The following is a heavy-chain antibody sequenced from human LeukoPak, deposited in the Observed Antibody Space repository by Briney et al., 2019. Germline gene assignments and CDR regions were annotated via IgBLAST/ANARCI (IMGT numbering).Heavy chain of an antibody. CDR3: ARDRGRIGDYYYYGMDV. V-gene: IGHV4-59*01. CDR2: IYYSGST. D-gene: IGHD3-16*01. J-gene: IGHJ6*02. CDR1: GGSMSPYH. Sequence: SETLSLTCTVSGGSMSPYHWSWIRQPPGKGLEWTGYIYYSGSTNYNPSLKSRVTISVDTSKNQFSLKLSSVTAADTAVYYCARDRGRIGDYYYYGMDVWGQGTTVTVSS.